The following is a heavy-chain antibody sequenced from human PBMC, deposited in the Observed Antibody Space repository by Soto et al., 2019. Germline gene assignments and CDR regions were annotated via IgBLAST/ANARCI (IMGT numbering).Heavy chain of an antibody. CDR1: GGSVSSGSYY. D-gene: IGHD3-22*01. CDR3: SGPLPYDSRGYVGFDY. CDR2: IYYSGST. V-gene: IGHV4-61*01. J-gene: IGHJ4*02. Sequence: QVQLQESGPGLVKPSETLSLTCTVSGGSVSSGSYYWSWIRQPPGKGLEWIGYIYYSGSTNYNPYPKRRVHLTVDTAKNPFPLELGSGTPADTAVVFWSGPLPYDSRGYVGFDYWGQGTLVTVSS.